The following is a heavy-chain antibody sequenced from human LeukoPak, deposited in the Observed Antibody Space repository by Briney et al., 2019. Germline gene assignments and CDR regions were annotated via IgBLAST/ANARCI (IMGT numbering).Heavy chain of an antibody. D-gene: IGHD1-26*01. J-gene: IGHJ4*02. CDR2: IYHIGST. CDR3: ARHLFVGATGPLGY. Sequence: SETLSLTCTVSGGSISGYYWSWIRQPPGRGLEWIGYIYHIGSTNYNPSLKSRVIISVDTSKNQFSLKLSSVTAADTAVYYCARHLFVGATGPLGYWGQGTLVTVSS. V-gene: IGHV4-59*08. CDR1: GGSISGYY.